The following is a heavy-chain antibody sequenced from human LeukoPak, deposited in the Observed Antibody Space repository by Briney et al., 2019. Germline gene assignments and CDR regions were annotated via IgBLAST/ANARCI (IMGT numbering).Heavy chain of an antibody. CDR1: GGSISSSSYY. D-gene: IGHD3-3*01. CDR3: VGSSYDDFWSGYYSDY. CDR2: IYYSGST. J-gene: IGHJ4*02. Sequence: SETLSLTCTVSGGSISSSSYYWGWIRQPPGKGLEWIGSIYYSGSTYYNPSLKSRVTISVDTSKNQFSLKLSSVTAADTAVYYCVGSSYDDFWSGYYSDYWGQGTLVTVSS. V-gene: IGHV4-39*01.